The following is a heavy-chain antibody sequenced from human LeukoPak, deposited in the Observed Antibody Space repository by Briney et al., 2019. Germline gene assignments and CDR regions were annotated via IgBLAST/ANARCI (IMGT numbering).Heavy chain of an antibody. V-gene: IGHV3-21*01. CDR1: GFTFSSYS. CDR2: ISSSSSYI. D-gene: IGHD5-18*01. J-gene: IGHJ6*02. Sequence: GGSLRLSCAASGFTFSSYSMNWVRQAPGKGLEWVSSISSSSSYIYYADSVKGRFTISRDNAKNSLYLQMNSLRAEDTAVYYCARDQTAMAFYSYYGMDVWGQGTTVTISS. CDR3: ARDQTAMAFYSYYGMDV.